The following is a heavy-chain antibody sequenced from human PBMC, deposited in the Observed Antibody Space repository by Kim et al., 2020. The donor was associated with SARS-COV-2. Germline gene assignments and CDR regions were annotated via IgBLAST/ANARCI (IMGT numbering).Heavy chain of an antibody. CDR1: GFTFSSYA. Sequence: GGSLRLSCAASGFTFSSYAMHWVRQAPGKGLEWVAVIWYDGSNKYYADSVKGRFTISRDNSKNTLYLQMNSLRAEDTAVYYCAKDLYDFWSGDPGNTNWFDPWGQGTLVTVSS. V-gene: IGHV3-33*06. D-gene: IGHD3-3*01. CDR3: AKDLYDFWSGDPGNTNWFDP. CDR2: IWYDGSNK. J-gene: IGHJ5*02.